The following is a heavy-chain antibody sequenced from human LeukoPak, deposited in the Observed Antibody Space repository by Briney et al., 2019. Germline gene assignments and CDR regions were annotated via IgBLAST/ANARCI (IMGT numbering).Heavy chain of an antibody. CDR2: MSYSGST. Sequence: PSETLSLTCTVSGGSISTYYWSWIRRPPGKGLEWIGYMSYSGSTNYNPSLKSRVTISVDTSKNQFSLKLSSVTAADTAVYYCATAPYSGSYYLDYWGQGTLVTVSS. CDR1: GGSISTYY. J-gene: IGHJ4*02. CDR3: ATAPYSGSYYLDY. D-gene: IGHD1-26*01. V-gene: IGHV4-59*01.